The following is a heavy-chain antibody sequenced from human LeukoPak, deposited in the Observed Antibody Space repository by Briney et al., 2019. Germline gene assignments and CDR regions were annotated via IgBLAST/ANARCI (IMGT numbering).Heavy chain of an antibody. Sequence: PGGSLRFSCAASGFTFNNYAMSWVRQAPGKGLEWVSTISGSGGSTYYADSVKGRFTISRDNSKNTLYLQMNSLRAEDTAVYYCAKESGSSSWPIDYWGQGTLVTVSS. CDR3: AKESGSSSWPIDY. V-gene: IGHV3-23*01. CDR2: ISGSGGST. J-gene: IGHJ4*02. D-gene: IGHD6-13*01. CDR1: GFTFNNYA.